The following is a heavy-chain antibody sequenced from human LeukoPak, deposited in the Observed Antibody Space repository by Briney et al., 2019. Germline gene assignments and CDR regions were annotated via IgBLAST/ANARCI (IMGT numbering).Heavy chain of an antibody. CDR3: ARDSIVVVPAAMSDQVDY. J-gene: IGHJ4*02. D-gene: IGHD2-2*01. CDR1: GYTFTSYG. CDR2: ISAYNGNT. V-gene: IGHV1-18*01. Sequence: ASVKVSCKTSGYTFTSYGISWVRQAPGQGLEWMGWISAYNGNTNYAQKLQGRVTMTTDTSTSTAYMELRSLRSDDTAVYYCARDSIVVVPAAMSDQVDYWGQGTLVTVSS.